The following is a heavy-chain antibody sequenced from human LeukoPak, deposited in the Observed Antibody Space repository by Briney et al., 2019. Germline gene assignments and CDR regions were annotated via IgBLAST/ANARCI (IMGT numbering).Heavy chain of an antibody. CDR2: IKRDGSEK. Sequence: PGGSLRLSCAASGFTFSSYWMSWVRQAPGKGLEWVADIKRDGSEKYYVDSVKGRFSISRDNAKNSLYLQMNSLRAEDTAVYYCARVYYGDYGYFDYWGQGTLVTVSS. V-gene: IGHV3-7*01. CDR1: GFTFSSYW. J-gene: IGHJ4*02. CDR3: ARVYYGDYGYFDY. D-gene: IGHD4-17*01.